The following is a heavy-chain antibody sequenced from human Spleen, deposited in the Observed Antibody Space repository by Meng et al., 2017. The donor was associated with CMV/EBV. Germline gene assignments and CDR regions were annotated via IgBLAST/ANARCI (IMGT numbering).Heavy chain of an antibody. V-gene: IGHV1-46*01. D-gene: IGHD6-13*01. CDR2: IDPRGGGT. Sequence: ASVKVSCKASGYTFTDYFIHWVRQAPGQGLEWMAIIDPRGGGTSYAQRFRGRVTLTRDTSTTTVYMELSSLRSDDTAVYSCARVPAGYSNSDYFFDYWGQGTLVTVSS. CDR3: ARVPAGYSNSDYFFDY. CDR1: GYTFTDYF. J-gene: IGHJ4*02.